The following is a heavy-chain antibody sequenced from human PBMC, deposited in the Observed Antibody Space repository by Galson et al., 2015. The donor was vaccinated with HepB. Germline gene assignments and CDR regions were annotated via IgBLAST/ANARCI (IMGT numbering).Heavy chain of an antibody. Sequence: QSGAEVKKPGESLKISCKGSGYSFTSYWIGWVRQMPGKGLEWMGIIYPGDSDTRYSPSFQGQVTISADKSISTAYLQWSSLKASDTAMYYCARTMNGLRWRGEADCSSTSCYVPPGNWFDPWGQGTLVTVSS. CDR3: ARTMNGLRWRGEADCSSTSCYVPPGNWFDP. CDR2: IYPGDSDT. J-gene: IGHJ5*02. V-gene: IGHV5-51*01. D-gene: IGHD2-2*01. CDR1: GYSFTSYW.